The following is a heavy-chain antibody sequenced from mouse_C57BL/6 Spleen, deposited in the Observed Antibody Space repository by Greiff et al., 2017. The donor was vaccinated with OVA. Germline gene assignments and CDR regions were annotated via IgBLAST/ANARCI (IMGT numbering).Heavy chain of an antibody. CDR2: IRNKANGYTT. Sequence: EVQVVESGGGLVQPGGSLSLSCAASGFTFTDYYMSWVRQPPGKALEWLGFIRNKANGYTTEYSASVKGRFTISRDNSESILYLKMKAVGAEDSATYYCARYSYSNYAGSDMDYWGQGTSVTAAS. V-gene: IGHV7-3*01. J-gene: IGHJ4*01. CDR1: GFTFTDYY. D-gene: IGHD2-5*01. CDR3: ARYSYSNYAGSDMDY.